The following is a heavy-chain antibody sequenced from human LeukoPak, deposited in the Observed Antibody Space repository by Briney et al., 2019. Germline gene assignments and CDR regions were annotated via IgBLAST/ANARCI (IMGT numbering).Heavy chain of an antibody. V-gene: IGHV4-4*07. Sequence: PSETLSLTCTVSGGSISSYYWSWIRQPAGKGLEWIGRIYTSGSTNYNPSLKSRVTMSVDTSKNQFSLKLGSVTAADTAVYYCARASYSSSWYGDDAFDIWGQGTMVTVSS. CDR1: GGSISSYY. D-gene: IGHD6-13*01. CDR2: IYTSGST. CDR3: ARASYSSSWYGDDAFDI. J-gene: IGHJ3*02.